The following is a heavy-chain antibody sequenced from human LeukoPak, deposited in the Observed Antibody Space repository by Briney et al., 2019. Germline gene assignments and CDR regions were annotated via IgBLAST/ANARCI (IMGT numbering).Heavy chain of an antibody. CDR1: GFTFSSYE. CDR3: ARGDSGSYYFDY. J-gene: IGHJ4*02. Sequence: PGGSLRLSCAASGFTFSSYEMNWVRQAPGKGLEWVSYISSSGSTIYYAVSVKGRFTISRDNAKNSLYLQMNSLRAEDTAVYYCARGDSGSYYFDYWGQGTLVTVSS. D-gene: IGHD1-26*01. CDR2: ISSSGSTI. V-gene: IGHV3-48*03.